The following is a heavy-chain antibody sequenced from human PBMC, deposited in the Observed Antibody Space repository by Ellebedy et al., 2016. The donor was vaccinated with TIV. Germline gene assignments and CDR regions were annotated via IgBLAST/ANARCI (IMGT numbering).Heavy chain of an antibody. V-gene: IGHV3-7*04. CDR1: GFTFSSYW. Sequence: GESLKISCAVSGFTFSSYWMSWVRQSPGKGLEWVANIKPDGSEKYYMDSVKGRFVISRDNAKNSLYLQMNSLRAEDTAVYYCARGVIKAVAVSDYWGQGTLVTVSS. J-gene: IGHJ4*02. CDR2: IKPDGSEK. D-gene: IGHD6-19*01. CDR3: ARGVIKAVAVSDY.